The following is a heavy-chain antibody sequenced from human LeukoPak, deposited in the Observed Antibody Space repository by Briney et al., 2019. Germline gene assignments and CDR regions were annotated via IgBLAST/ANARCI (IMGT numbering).Heavy chain of an antibody. CDR2: ISAYNGNT. CDR3: ARTLGVVPAAILDY. Sequence: GASVKVSCKASGYTFTSYGISWVRQAPGQGLEWMGWISAYNGNTNYAQKLQGRVTMTTDTSTSTAYMELRSLRSDDTAVYYCARTLGVVPAAILDYWGQGTLVTVSS. CDR1: GYTFTSYG. D-gene: IGHD2-2*01. V-gene: IGHV1-18*01. J-gene: IGHJ4*02.